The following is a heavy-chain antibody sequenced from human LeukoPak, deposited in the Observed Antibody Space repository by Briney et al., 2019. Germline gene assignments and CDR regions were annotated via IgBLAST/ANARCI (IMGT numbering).Heavy chain of an antibody. D-gene: IGHD2-8*01. V-gene: IGHV5-51*01. CDR2: IYPGDSDT. CDR1: GYSFTSYW. Sequence: GESLKISCKGSGYSFTSYWIGWVRQMPGKGLEWMGIIYPGDSDTRYSPSFQGQVTISADKSITTAYLQWSSLKASDTAIYYCTRSNGGTPNWFDPWGQGTLVTVSS. CDR3: TRSNGGTPNWFDP. J-gene: IGHJ5*02.